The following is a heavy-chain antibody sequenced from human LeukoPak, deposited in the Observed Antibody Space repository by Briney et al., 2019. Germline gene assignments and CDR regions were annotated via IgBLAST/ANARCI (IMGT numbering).Heavy chain of an antibody. CDR3: ARRIAAAGTRWFDP. Sequence: PSQTLSLTCTVYGGSISSGGYYLSWIRQHPGGGLQWIVYMYYSGSTYYNPSLKSRVTISVDTSKNQFSLKLSSVTAADTAVYYCARRIAAAGTRWFDPWGQGTLVTVSS. CDR2: MYYSGST. J-gene: IGHJ5*02. CDR1: GGSISSGGYY. V-gene: IGHV4-31*03. D-gene: IGHD6-13*01.